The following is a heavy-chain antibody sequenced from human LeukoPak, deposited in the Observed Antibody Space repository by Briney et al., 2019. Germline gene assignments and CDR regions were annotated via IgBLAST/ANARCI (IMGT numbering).Heavy chain of an antibody. V-gene: IGHV4-59*01. CDR3: ARGTTTVTTANWFDP. Sequence: AETLPLTCTVSGGSISSYYWSWIRQPPGKGLEWIGYIYYSGTPNYNPSLKSRVTISVATSKNQFSLKLSSVTAADTAVYYYARGTTTVTTANWFDPWGQGTLVTVSS. CDR1: GGSISSYY. D-gene: IGHD4-17*01. J-gene: IGHJ5*02. CDR2: IYYSGTP.